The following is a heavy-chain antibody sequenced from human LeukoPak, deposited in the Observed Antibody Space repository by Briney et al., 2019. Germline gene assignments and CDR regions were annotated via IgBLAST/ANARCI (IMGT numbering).Heavy chain of an antibody. V-gene: IGHV4-4*07. CDR1: RDSISTHS. J-gene: IGHJ2*01. CDR3: ARRPYWYFDL. CDR2: LSPSGNT. Sequence: KPADTLSLTCSVSRDSISTHSWSGIRQPAGKRLEWIGHLSPSGNTNYNPSLKSRVTMSVDTSKNLFSLKLSSVTAADTAVYYCARRPYWYFDLWVRGTLVTVFS. D-gene: IGHD6-6*01.